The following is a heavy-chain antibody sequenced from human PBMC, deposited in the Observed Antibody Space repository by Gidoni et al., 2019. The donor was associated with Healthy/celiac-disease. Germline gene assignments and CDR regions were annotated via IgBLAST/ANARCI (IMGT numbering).Heavy chain of an antibody. CDR3: TTYMRSLDYFDY. Sequence: EVQLVESGGGLVKPGGSLRLSCAASGSTFSNAWMSWFRQAPGKGLEWVGRIKSKTDGGTTDYAAPVKGRFTISRDDSKNTLYLQMNSLKTEDTAVYYCTTYMRSLDYFDYWGQGTLVTVSS. CDR1: GSTFSNAW. V-gene: IGHV3-15*01. J-gene: IGHJ4*02. CDR2: IKSKTDGGTT.